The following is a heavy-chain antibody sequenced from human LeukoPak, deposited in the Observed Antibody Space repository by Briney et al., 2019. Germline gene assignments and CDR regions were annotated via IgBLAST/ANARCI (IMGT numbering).Heavy chain of an antibody. D-gene: IGHD2-21*01. CDR3: ARSVISPSKRYYFDY. J-gene: IGHJ4*02. CDR2: IYHSGST. V-gene: IGHV4-30-2*01. CDR1: GGSISSGGYS. Sequence: SQTLSLTCAVSGGSISSGGYSWSWIRQPPGKGLEWIGYIYHSGSTYYNPSLKSRVTISVDRSKNQFSLKLSSVTAADTAVYYCARSVISPSKRYYFDYWGQGTLVTVSS.